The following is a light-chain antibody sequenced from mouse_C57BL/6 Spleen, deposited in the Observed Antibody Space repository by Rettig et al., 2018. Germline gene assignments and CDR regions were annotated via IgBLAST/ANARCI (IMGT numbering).Light chain of an antibody. CDR2: DTS. CDR1: SSVSY. J-gene: IGKJ5*01. V-gene: IGKV4-59*01. CDR3: QQWSSNPPT. Sequence: QIVLTQSPAIMSASPGEKVTMTCSASSSVSYMHWYQQKSGTSPKRWIYDTSKLASGVPTRFSGSGSGTSHSLTISSMEAEDAAIYYCQQWSSNPPTFGAGTKLELK.